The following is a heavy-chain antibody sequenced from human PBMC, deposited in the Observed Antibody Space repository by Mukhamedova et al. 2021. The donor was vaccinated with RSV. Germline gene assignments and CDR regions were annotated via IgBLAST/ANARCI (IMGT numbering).Heavy chain of an antibody. V-gene: IGHV4-59*01. CDR2: IYYSGST. Sequence: GLEWIGNIYYSGSTSYNASLKSRVTISVDMSKNQFSLKLTSVTTADTAVYYCARFGDCGGDCYVLDYWGQGTLVTVSS. CDR3: ARFGDCGGDCYVLDY. J-gene: IGHJ4*02. D-gene: IGHD2-21*02.